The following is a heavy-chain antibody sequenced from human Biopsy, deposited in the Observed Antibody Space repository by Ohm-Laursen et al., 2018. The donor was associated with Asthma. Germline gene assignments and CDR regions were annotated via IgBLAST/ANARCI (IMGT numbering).Heavy chain of an antibody. V-gene: IGHV1-69*13. Sequence: SVKVSCNSLGGTFNAYVIGWARQAPGQGLEWLGGINFVFGTTTYPQKFQDRVTITADDSTSTVYMELSSLRSEDTAVYYCARKAGSCISRTCYSLDFWGQGTLVTVSS. D-gene: IGHD2-2*01. CDR2: INFVFGTT. CDR1: GGTFNAYV. CDR3: ARKAGSCISRTCYSLDF. J-gene: IGHJ4*02.